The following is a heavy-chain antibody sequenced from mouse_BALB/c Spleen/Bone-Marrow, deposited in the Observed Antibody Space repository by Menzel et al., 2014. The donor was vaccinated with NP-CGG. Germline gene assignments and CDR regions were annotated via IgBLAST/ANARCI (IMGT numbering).Heavy chain of an antibody. V-gene: IGHV1S29*02. CDR3: ARYGNYAMDY. CDR2: IYPYNGGT. CDR1: GYTFTDYN. J-gene: IGHJ4*01. Sequence: VQLQQSGPELVKPGASVKISCKASGYTFTDYNMHWVKQSHGKSLEWIGYIYPYNGGTGYNQMFKSKATLTVDNSSSTAYMELRSLTPEDSPVYYCARYGNYAMDYWGQGTSVTVSS. D-gene: IGHD2-1*01.